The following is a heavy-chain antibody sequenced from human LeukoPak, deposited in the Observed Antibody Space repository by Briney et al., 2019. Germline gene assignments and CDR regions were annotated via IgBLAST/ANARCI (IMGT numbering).Heavy chain of an antibody. D-gene: IGHD1-1*01. Sequence: GASVKVSCKASGYTFTSYDINWVRQATGQGLEWMGWMNPNSGNTGYAQKFQGRVTMTRNTSISTAYMELSSLRSEDTAVYYCASRYAQPYYYYYYGMDVWGQGTTVTVSS. CDR1: GYTFTSYD. J-gene: IGHJ6*02. CDR3: ASRYAQPYYYYYYGMDV. V-gene: IGHV1-8*01. CDR2: MNPNSGNT.